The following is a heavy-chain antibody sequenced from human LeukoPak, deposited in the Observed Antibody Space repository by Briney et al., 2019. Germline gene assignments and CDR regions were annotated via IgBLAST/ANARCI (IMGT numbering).Heavy chain of an antibody. CDR1: GITVSSDY. V-gene: IGHV3-53*01. D-gene: IGHD3-10*01. Sequence: GGSLRLSCAASGITVSSDYMTWVRQAPGKGLEWVSLIYNNGNTYYADSVRGRFTISRENSKNTLYLQMNSLRAEDTAMYYCTRGKGRSWSLDNWGQGTLVTVSS. CDR2: IYNNGNT. CDR3: TRGKGRSWSLDN. J-gene: IGHJ4*02.